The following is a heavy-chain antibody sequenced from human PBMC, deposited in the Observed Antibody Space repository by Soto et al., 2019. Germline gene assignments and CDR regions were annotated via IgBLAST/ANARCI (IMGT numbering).Heavy chain of an antibody. CDR3: ASSDDFWSGRDAFDI. CDR2: FDPEDGET. J-gene: IGHJ3*02. Sequence: ASVKVSCKVSGYTLTELSMHWVRQAPGKGLEWMGGFDPEDGETIYAQKFQGRVTMTEDTSTDTAYMELSSLRSEDTAVYYCASSDDFWSGRDAFDIWGQGTTDTVSS. D-gene: IGHD3-3*01. V-gene: IGHV1-24*01. CDR1: GYTLTELS.